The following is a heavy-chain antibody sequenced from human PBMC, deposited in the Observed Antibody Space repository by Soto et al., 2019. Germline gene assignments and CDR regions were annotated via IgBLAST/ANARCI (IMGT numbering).Heavy chain of an antibody. D-gene: IGHD3-10*01. V-gene: IGHV3-7*01. J-gene: IGHJ6*02. CDR1: GFTFSSYW. CDR3: ARRFVVRGVGRGGMDV. Sequence: EVQLVESGGGLVQPGGSLRLSCAASGFTFSSYWMSWVRQAPGKGLEWVANIKQDGSEKYYVDSVKGRFTISRDNXKXXLYLQMNSLRAEDTAVYYCARRFVVRGVGRGGMDVWGQGTTVTVSS. CDR2: IKQDGSEK.